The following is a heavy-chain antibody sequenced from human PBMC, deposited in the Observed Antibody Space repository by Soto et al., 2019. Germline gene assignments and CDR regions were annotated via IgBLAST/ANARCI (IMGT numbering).Heavy chain of an antibody. CDR1: GGSMSSRSYY. D-gene: IGHD2-15*01. Sequence: ETLSLTCTVSGGSMSSRSYYWGWIRQPPGKGLEWIGSIYYSGSTYYNPSLKSRITMSVDTSKNQFSLKLSSVTAADTAVYYCAKLLGGVTEAIDYFDYWGQGTLVTVSS. V-gene: IGHV4-39*01. CDR3: AKLLGGVTEAIDYFDY. CDR2: IYYSGST. J-gene: IGHJ4*02.